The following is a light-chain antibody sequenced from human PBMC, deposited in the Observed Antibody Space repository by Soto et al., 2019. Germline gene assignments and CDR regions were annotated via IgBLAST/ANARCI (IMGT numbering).Light chain of an antibody. Sequence: DIQMTQSPSTLSASVGDRVTITCRASESISSWFAWYEQKPGKAPKLLIYKASSLESGVPSRFSGSGSGTEFTLTISSLQPDSFATYYCQQYNSYPSFGGGTKVEIK. CDR3: QQYNSYPS. CDR1: ESISSW. CDR2: KAS. V-gene: IGKV1-5*03. J-gene: IGKJ4*01.